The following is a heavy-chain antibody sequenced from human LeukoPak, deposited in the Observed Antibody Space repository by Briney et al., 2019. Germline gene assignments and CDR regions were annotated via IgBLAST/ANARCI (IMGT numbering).Heavy chain of an antibody. CDR3: ARRLKITMVRGES. J-gene: IGHJ5*02. V-gene: IGHV3-23*01. CDR2: ISGSGGST. D-gene: IGHD3-10*01. Sequence: PGGSLRLSCAASGFTFSSYAMSWVRQAPGKGLEWVSAISGSGGSTYYADSVKGRFTISRDNSKNTLYLQMNSLRAEDTAVYYCARRLKITMVRGESWGQGTLVTVSS. CDR1: GFTFSSYA.